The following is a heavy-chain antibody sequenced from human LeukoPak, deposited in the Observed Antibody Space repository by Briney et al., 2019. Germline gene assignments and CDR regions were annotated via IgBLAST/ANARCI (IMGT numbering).Heavy chain of an antibody. CDR1: GGSFSGYY. V-gene: IGHV4-34*01. CDR2: INHSGST. Sequence: SETLSLTCAVYGGSFSGYYWSWIRQPPGKGLEWIGEINHSGSTNYNPSLKSRVTISVDTSKNQFSLKLSSVTAADTAVYYCARDRGYSHLNWFDPWGQGTLVTVSS. J-gene: IGHJ5*02. CDR3: ARDRGYSHLNWFDP. D-gene: IGHD6-13*01.